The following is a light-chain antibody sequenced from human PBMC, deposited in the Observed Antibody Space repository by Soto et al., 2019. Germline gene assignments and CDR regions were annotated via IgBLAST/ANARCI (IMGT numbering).Light chain of an antibody. CDR1: QSISHW. Sequence: DIQMTQSPSTVSASVRDRVTITCRASQSISHWLAWYQQKPGEAPKLLIYKASTLDSGVPSRFSGSGSGTEFTLTISSLQPDDFATYYCQQYDSYSYTFGQGTKLEIK. J-gene: IGKJ2*01. CDR3: QQYDSYSYT. CDR2: KAS. V-gene: IGKV1-5*03.